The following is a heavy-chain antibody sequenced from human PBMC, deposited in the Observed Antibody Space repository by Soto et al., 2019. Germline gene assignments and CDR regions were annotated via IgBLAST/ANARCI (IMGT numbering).Heavy chain of an antibody. CDR3: AKDIVGAQTPHYFDY. CDR1: GFTFSSYA. Sequence: EVQLLESGGGLVQPGGSLRLSCAASGFTFSSYAMSWVRQAPGKGLEWVSAISGSGGSTYYADPVKGRFTISRDNSKNTLYLQMNSLRAEDTAVYYCAKDIVGAQTPHYFDYWGQGTLVTVSS. J-gene: IGHJ4*02. D-gene: IGHD1-26*01. V-gene: IGHV3-23*01. CDR2: ISGSGGST.